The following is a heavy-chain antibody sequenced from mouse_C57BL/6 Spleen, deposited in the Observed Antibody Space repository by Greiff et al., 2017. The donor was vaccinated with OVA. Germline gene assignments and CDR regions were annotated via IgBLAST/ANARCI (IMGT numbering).Heavy chain of an antibody. CDR1: GFTFSDYY. CDR3: ARGDDGYVI. Sequence: EVMLVESEGGLVQPGSSMKLSCTASGFTFSDYYMAWVRQVPEKGLEWVANINYDGSSTYYLDSLKSRFIISRDNAKNILYLQMSSLKSEDTATYYCARGDDGYVIWGQGTSVTVSS. V-gene: IGHV5-16*01. D-gene: IGHD2-3*01. J-gene: IGHJ4*01. CDR2: INYDGSST.